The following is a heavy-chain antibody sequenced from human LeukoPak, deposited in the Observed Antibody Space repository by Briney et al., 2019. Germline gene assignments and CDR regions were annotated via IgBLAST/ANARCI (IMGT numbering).Heavy chain of an antibody. CDR1: GYSIGSGYY. CDR3: AKPQSSLSHFYDS. Sequence: SETLSLTCAVSGYSIGSGYYWGWIRQPPGKGLGWIGSIYHSGTTYYNPSLTSRVAVSVDTSKNHFSLKVNSVTAADTAVYYCAKPQSSLSHFYDSWGQGTLITVSS. D-gene: IGHD6-6*01. J-gene: IGHJ4*02. V-gene: IGHV4-38-2*01. CDR2: IYHSGTT.